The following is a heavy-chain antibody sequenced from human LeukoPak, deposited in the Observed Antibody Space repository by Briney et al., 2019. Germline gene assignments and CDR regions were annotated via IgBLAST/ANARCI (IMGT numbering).Heavy chain of an antibody. Sequence: GGSLRLSCAASGFTVSSNYMSWVRQAPGKGLEWVSVIYSGGSTYYADSVKGRFTISRDNSKNTLYHQMNSLRAEDTAVYYCARVPRSSGWYPFDYWGQGTLVTVSS. CDR3: ARVPRSSGWYPFDY. J-gene: IGHJ4*02. CDR1: GFTVSSNY. CDR2: IYSGGST. D-gene: IGHD6-19*01. V-gene: IGHV3-53*01.